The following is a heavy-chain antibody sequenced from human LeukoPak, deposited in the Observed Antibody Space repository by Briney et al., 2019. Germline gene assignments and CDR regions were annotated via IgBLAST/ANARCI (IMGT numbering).Heavy chain of an antibody. J-gene: IGHJ5*02. CDR2: INPSGGST. Sequence: GASVKVSCKASGYTFTSYYMHWVRQAPGQGLEWMGLINPSGGSTSYAQKFQGRVTMTRDTSTSTVYMELSSLRSEDTAVYYCARGGYCSGGSCYDYRSDWFDPWGQGTLVTVSS. D-gene: IGHD2-15*01. CDR3: ARGGYCSGGSCYDYRSDWFDP. CDR1: GYTFTSYY. V-gene: IGHV1-46*01.